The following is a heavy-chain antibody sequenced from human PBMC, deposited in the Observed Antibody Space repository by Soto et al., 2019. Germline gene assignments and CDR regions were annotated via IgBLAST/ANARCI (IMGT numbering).Heavy chain of an antibody. CDR3: ARSGSSWSIYYYYGMDV. D-gene: IGHD6-13*01. V-gene: IGHV4-31*03. CDR2: IYYSGST. J-gene: IGHJ6*02. Sequence: PSETLSLTYTVSGGSISSGGYYWSWIRQHAGKGLEWIGYIYYSGSTYYNPSLKSRVTISVDTSKNQFSLKLSSVTAADTAVYYCARSGSSWSIYYYYGMDVWGQGTTVTAP. CDR1: GGSISSGGYY.